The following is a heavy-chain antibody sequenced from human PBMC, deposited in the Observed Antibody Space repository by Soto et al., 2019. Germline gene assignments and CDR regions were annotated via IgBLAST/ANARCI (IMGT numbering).Heavy chain of an antibody. CDR1: GGSISSGNHY. Sequence: QVQLQESGPGLVKPSQTLSLTCTVSGGSISSGNHYWSWIRQPPGKGLEWIGYIFYSGTTYYNPSLKCRVTLSVDTSKNQFSLKLSSVTAADTAVYYCARGGGYGLGIDYWGQGTLVTVSS. CDR2: IFYSGTT. D-gene: IGHD5-12*01. CDR3: ARGGGYGLGIDY. J-gene: IGHJ4*02. V-gene: IGHV4-30-4*01.